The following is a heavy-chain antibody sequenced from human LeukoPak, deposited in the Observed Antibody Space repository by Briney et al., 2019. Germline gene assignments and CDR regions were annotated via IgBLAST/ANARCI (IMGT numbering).Heavy chain of an antibody. CDR3: AKGYCSSTRCAFDI. CDR1: GFTFSSYW. V-gene: IGHV3-7*03. D-gene: IGHD2-2*01. J-gene: IGHJ3*02. CDR2: IKQDGSEK. Sequence: GGSLRLSCAASGFTFSSYWMSWVRQAPGKGLEWVANIKQDGSEKYYVDSVKGRFTISRDNAKNSLYLQMNSLRAEDMALYYCAKGYCSSTRCAFDIWGQGTMVTVSS.